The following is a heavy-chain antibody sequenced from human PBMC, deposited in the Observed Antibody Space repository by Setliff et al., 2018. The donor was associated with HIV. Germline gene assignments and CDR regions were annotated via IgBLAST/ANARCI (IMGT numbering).Heavy chain of an antibody. Sequence: PSQTLSLTCTVSGGSISRYYWSWIRQPPGKGLEWIGYIYYSGSTNYNTSLKSRVTRSVDTSKNQFSLKLSSVTSADTAVYYCARGRRGSGSYPNYYDYYMDVWGKGTTVTVSS. J-gene: IGHJ6*03. CDR2: IYYSGST. D-gene: IGHD3-10*01. V-gene: IGHV4-59*01. CDR3: ARGRRGSGSYPNYYDYYMDV. CDR1: GGSISRYY.